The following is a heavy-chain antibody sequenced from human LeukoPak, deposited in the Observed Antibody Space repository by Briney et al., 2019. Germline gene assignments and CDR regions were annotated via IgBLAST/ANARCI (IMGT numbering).Heavy chain of an antibody. CDR3: ARDISITMVRGVITRHDAFDI. J-gene: IGHJ3*02. D-gene: IGHD3-10*01. Sequence: SQTLSLTCAISGDSVSSNSAAWNWIRQSPSRGLEWLGRTYYRSKWYNDYAVSVKSRITINPDTSKNQFSLQLNSVTPEDTAVYYCARDISITMVRGVITRHDAFDIWGQGTMVTVSS. CDR1: GDSVSSNSAA. V-gene: IGHV6-1*01. CDR2: TYYRSKWYN.